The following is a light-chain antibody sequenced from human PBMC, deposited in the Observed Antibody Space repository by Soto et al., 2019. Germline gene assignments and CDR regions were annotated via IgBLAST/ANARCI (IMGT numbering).Light chain of an antibody. CDR3: QQRSNWLGT. CDR2: DAS. CDR1: QSVSSY. J-gene: IGKJ1*01. Sequence: EIVLTQSPATLSLSPGERATLSCRASQSVSSYLAWYQQKPGQAPRLLIYDASNRATGIPARFSGSGSGTDSTLTISSLEPEDFAVYYCQQRSNWLGTFGQGTKVDI. V-gene: IGKV3-11*01.